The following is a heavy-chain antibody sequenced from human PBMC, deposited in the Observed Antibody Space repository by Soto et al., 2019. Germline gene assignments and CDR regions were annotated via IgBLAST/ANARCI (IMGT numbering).Heavy chain of an antibody. J-gene: IGHJ6*02. CDR2: ISGSGGST. Sequence: EVQLLESGGGLVQPGGSLRLSCAASGFTFSSYAMSWVRQAPGKGLEWVSAISGSGGSTYHADSVKGRLTISRAKAKNTRYLQVNSVRGEDTAVYYCAKDLPRGSGGRFYYYYGMDVWGQGTTVTVSS. D-gene: IGHD1-26*01. CDR3: AKDLPRGSGGRFYYYYGMDV. V-gene: IGHV3-23*01. CDR1: GFTFSSYA.